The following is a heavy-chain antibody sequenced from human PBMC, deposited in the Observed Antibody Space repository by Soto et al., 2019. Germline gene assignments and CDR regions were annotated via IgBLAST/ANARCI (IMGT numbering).Heavy chain of an antibody. CDR2: ISYSGST. Sequence: QLQLQESGPGLVKPSETLSLTCTVPGGSISSSSYYWGWIRQPPGKGLEWIGSISYSGSTSYNPSLKSRVTLSVDTSKNQFSLKLRSVTASDTAVYYCATPREYTSSWYRFDYWGQGTLVTVSS. CDR1: GGSISSSSYY. V-gene: IGHV4-39*01. D-gene: IGHD6-13*01. J-gene: IGHJ4*02. CDR3: ATPREYTSSWYRFDY.